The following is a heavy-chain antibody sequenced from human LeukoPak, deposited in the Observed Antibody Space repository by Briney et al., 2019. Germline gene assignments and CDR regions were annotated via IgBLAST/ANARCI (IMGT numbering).Heavy chain of an antibody. Sequence: ASVKVSCKASGYTFTGYYMHWVRQAPGQGLEWMGWITPNSGGTNYAQEFQGRVTMTRDTAISTAYMELSRLRSDDTAVYYCAREVFGATMIDYWGQGTLVTVSS. CDR2: ITPNSGGT. CDR1: GYTFTGYY. CDR3: AREVFGATMIDY. J-gene: IGHJ4*02. D-gene: IGHD1-26*01. V-gene: IGHV1-2*02.